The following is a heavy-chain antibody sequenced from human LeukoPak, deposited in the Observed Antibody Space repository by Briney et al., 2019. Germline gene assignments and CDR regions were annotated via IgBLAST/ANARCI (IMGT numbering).Heavy chain of an antibody. V-gene: IGHV3-53*01. D-gene: IGHD3-16*01. CDR3: VYESSFYC. CDR1: GFTVSNNY. Sequence: GSMILCCATSGFTVSNNYMSWVRQAPGKGLEWVSLIYSAGSTYYADSVKGRLTISRDNSKNTLYLQMNNLRAEDTAVYYCVYESSFYCLGEGTQVTVSS. CDR2: IYSAGST. J-gene: IGHJ4*02.